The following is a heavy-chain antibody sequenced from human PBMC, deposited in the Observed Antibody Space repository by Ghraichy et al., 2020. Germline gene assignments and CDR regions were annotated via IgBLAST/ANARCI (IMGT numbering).Heavy chain of an antibody. D-gene: IGHD3-22*01. CDR1: GGSFSDHY. V-gene: IGHV4-34*01. Sequence: SETLSLTCAVFGGSFSDHYRVWIRQPPGKGLEWIGEIHPRGSTNYNPSLASRVTMSVDTSKNQFSLRLSSVTAADTAVYYCARGEDSAKIHHWGQGTLVTVSS. CDR2: IHPRGST. J-gene: IGHJ1*01. CDR3: ARGEDSAKIHH.